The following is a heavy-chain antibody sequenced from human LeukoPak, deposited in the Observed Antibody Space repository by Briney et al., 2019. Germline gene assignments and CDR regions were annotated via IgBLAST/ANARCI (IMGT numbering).Heavy chain of an antibody. V-gene: IGHV4-59*01. CDR2: IYYSGST. CDR1: GGSITGYY. CDR3: ARGGAAAREYYYDMDV. J-gene: IGHJ6*02. D-gene: IGHD6-13*01. Sequence: SETLSLTCTVSGGSITGYYWSWIRQPPGKGLEWIGYIYYSGSTNYNPSLKSRVTISVDTSKNQFSLKLSSVTAADTAVYYCARGGAAAREYYYDMDVWGQGTTVTVSS.